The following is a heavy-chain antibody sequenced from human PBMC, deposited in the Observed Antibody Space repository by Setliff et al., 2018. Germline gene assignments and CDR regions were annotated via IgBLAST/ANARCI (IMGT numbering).Heavy chain of an antibody. CDR2: INHTGST. CDR1: GGSFSGYY. D-gene: IGHD3-10*01. V-gene: IGHV4-34*01. Sequence: PSETLSLTCAVYGGSFSGYYWSWIRQPPGKGLEWIGEINHTGSTNYSPSLKSRVTISGDTSQNYFSLKLTSVTEADTAVYYCARALASGSYYGQSSYYMDVWGQGTTVTVSS. J-gene: IGHJ6*03. CDR3: ARALASGSYYGQSSYYMDV.